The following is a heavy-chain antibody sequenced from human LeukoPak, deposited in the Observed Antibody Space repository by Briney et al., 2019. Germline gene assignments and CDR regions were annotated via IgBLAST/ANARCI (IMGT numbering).Heavy chain of an antibody. CDR2: INPNSGGT. V-gene: IGHV1-2*02. CDR1: GYTFTGYY. Sequence: HWASVKVSCKASGYTFTGYYMHWVRQAPGQGLERMGWINPNSGGTNYAQKFQGRVTMTRDTSISTAYMELSRLRSDDTAVYYCARDPCRGSYSNWFDPWGQGTLVTVSS. CDR3: ARDPCRGSYSNWFDP. J-gene: IGHJ5*02. D-gene: IGHD1-26*01.